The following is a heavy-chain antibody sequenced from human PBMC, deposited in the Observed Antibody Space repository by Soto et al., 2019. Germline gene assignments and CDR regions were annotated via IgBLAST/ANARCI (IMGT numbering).Heavy chain of an antibody. V-gene: IGHV3-30-3*01. CDR1: GFTFSSYA. CDR3: ASAVRGGSGWYYFDY. J-gene: IGHJ4*02. CDR2: ISYDGSNK. Sequence: QVQLVESGGGVVQPGRSLRLSCAASGFTFSSYAMHWVRQAPGKGREWVAVISYDGSNKYYADSVKGRFTISRDNSKNTLYLQMNSLRAEDTAVFYCASAVRGGSGWYYFDYWGQGTLVTVSS. D-gene: IGHD6-19*01.